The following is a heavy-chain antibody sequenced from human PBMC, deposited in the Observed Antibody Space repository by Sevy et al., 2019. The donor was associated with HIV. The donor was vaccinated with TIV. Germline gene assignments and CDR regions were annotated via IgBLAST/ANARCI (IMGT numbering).Heavy chain of an antibody. CDR2: IYHSGST. V-gene: IGHV4-34*01. Sequence: SETLSLTCAVYGGSFSGYYWSWIRQPPGKGLEWIGEIYHSGSTNYNPSLKSRVTISVDTSKNQFSLKLSSVTAADTAVYYCARGGGGSYYTYYYYGMDVWGQGTTVTVSS. J-gene: IGHJ6*02. CDR1: GGSFSGYY. D-gene: IGHD1-26*01. CDR3: ARGGGGSYYTYYYYGMDV.